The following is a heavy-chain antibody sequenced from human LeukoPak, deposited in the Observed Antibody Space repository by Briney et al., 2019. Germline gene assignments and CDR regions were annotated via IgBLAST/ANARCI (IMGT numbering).Heavy chain of an antibody. J-gene: IGHJ6*03. CDR3: ATRSGIAARPYYYYYMDV. CDR2: IRYDGSNK. Sequence: GGSLRLSCAASGFTFSSYGMHWVRQAPGKGLGWVAFIRYDGSNKYYADSVKGRFTISRDNSKNTLYLQMNSLRAEDTAVYYCATRSGIAARPYYYYYMDVWGKGTTVTVSS. D-gene: IGHD6-6*01. CDR1: GFTFSSYG. V-gene: IGHV3-30*02.